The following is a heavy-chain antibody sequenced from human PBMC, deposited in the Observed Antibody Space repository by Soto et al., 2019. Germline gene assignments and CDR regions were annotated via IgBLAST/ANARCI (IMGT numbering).Heavy chain of an antibody. V-gene: IGHV4-61*03. Sequence: PSETLSLTGPVGGGAVRSGSHYWSLIRQPPGKGLEWIRNIYYSVSTKYNPSLKSRVTISVDSSRNHFSLNLRSVTTADTALYYCARDKSYDFWSGYVGFDPSGQGTLVTVSS. J-gene: IGHJ5*02. CDR1: GGAVRSGSHY. D-gene: IGHD3-3*01. CDR2: IYYSVST. CDR3: ARDKSYDFWSGYVGFDP.